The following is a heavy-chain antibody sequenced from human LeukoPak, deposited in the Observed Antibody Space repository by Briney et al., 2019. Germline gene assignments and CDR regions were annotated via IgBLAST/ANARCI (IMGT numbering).Heavy chain of an antibody. V-gene: IGHV1-18*01. Sequence: ASVKVSCKASGYTFTSYGISWVRQAPGQGLEWMGWISAYNGNTNYAQKLQGRVTMTTDTSTSTAYMELRSLRSDDTAVYYCARDSISGYCSSTSCYDLGYWGQGTLVTVSS. CDR1: GYTFTSYG. J-gene: IGHJ4*02. CDR2: ISAYNGNT. D-gene: IGHD2-2*03. CDR3: ARDSISGYCSSTSCYDLGY.